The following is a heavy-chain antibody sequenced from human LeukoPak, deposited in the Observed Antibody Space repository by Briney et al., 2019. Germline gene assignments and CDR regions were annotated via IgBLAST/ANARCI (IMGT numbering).Heavy chain of an antibody. CDR1: GYTFTSYG. CDR2: ISAYNGNT. Sequence: ASVKVSCKASGYTFTSYGISWVRQAPGQGLEWMGWISAYNGNTNYAQKLQGRVTMTTDTSTSTAYMELSSLRSEDTAVYYCAGVMGNWNYVRFDYWGQGTLVTVSS. D-gene: IGHD1-7*01. V-gene: IGHV1-18*01. J-gene: IGHJ4*02. CDR3: AGVMGNWNYVRFDY.